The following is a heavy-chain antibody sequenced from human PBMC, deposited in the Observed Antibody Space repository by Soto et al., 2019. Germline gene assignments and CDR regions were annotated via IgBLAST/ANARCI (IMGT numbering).Heavy chain of an antibody. CDR2: ISAYNGNT. V-gene: IGHV1-18*01. J-gene: IGHJ5*02. D-gene: IGHD2-21*02. CDR3: ARDRVVTPLGRGRGYWFDP. Sequence: QVQLVQSGAEVKKPGASVKVSCKASGYTFTSYGISWVRQVPGQGLEWMGWISAYNGNTNYAQKLQGRVTMTTDTSTSTAYMELRSLRSDDTAVYYCARDRVVTPLGRGRGYWFDPWGQGTLVTVSS. CDR1: GYTFTSYG.